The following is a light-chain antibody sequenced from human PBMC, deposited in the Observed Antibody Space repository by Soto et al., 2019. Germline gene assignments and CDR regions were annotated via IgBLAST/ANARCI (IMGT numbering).Light chain of an antibody. CDR2: DAS. CDR1: QGISSR. Sequence: DIQMTQSPSSVSASVGDRVAMTCRASQGISSRLAWYQKKPGQAPKLLIYDASTLEGGVSSRFSGSGSGTEFTLTIGSLQPEDFATYYCQQANRLPLTFGGGTKVDIK. J-gene: IGKJ4*01. V-gene: IGKV1-12*01. CDR3: QQANRLPLT.